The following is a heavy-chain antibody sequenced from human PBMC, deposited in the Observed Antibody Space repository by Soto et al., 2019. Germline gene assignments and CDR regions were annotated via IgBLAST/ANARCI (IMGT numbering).Heavy chain of an antibody. CDR3: ARDLGIAARGVWFDP. D-gene: IGHD6-6*01. Sequence: SETLSLTCAVYGGSFSGYYWSWIRQPPGKGLEWIGEINHSGTTNYNPSLKSRVTISVDTSKNQFSLKLSSVTAADTAVYYCARDLGIAARGVWFDPWGQGTLVTVSS. V-gene: IGHV4-34*01. CDR1: GGSFSGYY. CDR2: INHSGTT. J-gene: IGHJ5*02.